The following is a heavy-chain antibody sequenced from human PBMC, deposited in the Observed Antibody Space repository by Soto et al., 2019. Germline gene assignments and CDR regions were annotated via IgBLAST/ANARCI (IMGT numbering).Heavy chain of an antibody. V-gene: IGHV4-39*01. CDR2: IYYSGST. J-gene: IGHJ5*02. Sequence: NPSETLPLTCTVPGGFISISRYYWGWIRQPPAKGLEWVWRIYYSGSTYYNPSRQGRVTISVDTSKNPFSLTLSSVTAADTAGYYCARQRGPMVRGVISNWFDPWGQGSLVTVS. D-gene: IGHD3-10*01. CDR1: GGFISISRYY. CDR3: ARQRGPMVRGVISNWFDP.